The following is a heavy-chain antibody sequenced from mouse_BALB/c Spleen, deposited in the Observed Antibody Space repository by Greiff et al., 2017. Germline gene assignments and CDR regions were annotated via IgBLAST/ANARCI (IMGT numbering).Heavy chain of an antibody. Sequence: EVQGVESGGGLVQPGGSRKLSCAASGFTFSSFGMHWVRQAPEKGLEWVAYISSGSSTIYYADTVKGRFTISRDNPKNTLFLQMTSLRSEDTAMYYCARSIYYDYDVPYAMDYWGQGTSVTVSS. V-gene: IGHV5-17*02. J-gene: IGHJ4*01. CDR1: GFTFSSFG. D-gene: IGHD2-4*01. CDR3: ARSIYYDYDVPYAMDY. CDR2: ISSGSSTI.